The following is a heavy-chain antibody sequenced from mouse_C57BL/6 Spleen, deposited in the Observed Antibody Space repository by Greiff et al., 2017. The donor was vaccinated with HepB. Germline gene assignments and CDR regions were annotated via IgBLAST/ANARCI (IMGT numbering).Heavy chain of an antibody. D-gene: IGHD1-1*01. Sequence: EVQLQQSGPELVKPGASVKISCKASGYTFTDYYMNWVKQSHGKSLEWIGDINPNNGGTSYNQKFKGKATLTVDKSSSTAYMELRSLTSEDSAVYYCARGGAITTVVAPHCDYWGQGTTLTVSS. J-gene: IGHJ2*01. V-gene: IGHV1-26*01. CDR1: GYTFTDYY. CDR3: ARGGAITTVVAPHCDY. CDR2: INPNNGGT.